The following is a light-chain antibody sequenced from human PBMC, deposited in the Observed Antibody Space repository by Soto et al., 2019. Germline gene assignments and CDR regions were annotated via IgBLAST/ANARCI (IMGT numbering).Light chain of an antibody. V-gene: IGKV1-9*01. CDR1: QAMSTY. Sequence: DIQLTQSPSFLSAFVGDTVTITCRASQAMSTYIAWYQQKPGKVPKLLIRSASTLQSGVPPRFSGGGSGTEFTLTISTLQPDDSGIYYWQQLNGYQLAFGGGTNVEIK. CDR3: QQLNGYQLA. CDR2: SAS. J-gene: IGKJ4*01.